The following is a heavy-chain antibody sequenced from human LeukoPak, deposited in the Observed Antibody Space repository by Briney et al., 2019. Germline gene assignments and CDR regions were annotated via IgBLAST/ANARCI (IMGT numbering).Heavy chain of an antibody. CDR1: GFTFSIYW. CDR3: GRGYSYSDY. D-gene: IGHD5-12*01. V-gene: IGHV3-7*05. Sequence: GGSLRLSCAVSGFTFSIYWMTWVRQAPGKGLEWVASLKEDGSEKYYVDSVKGRFTISRDHAKNSLFLQLNSLSAEDTAVYYCGRGYSYSDYWGQGTLVTVSS. CDR2: LKEDGSEK. J-gene: IGHJ4*02.